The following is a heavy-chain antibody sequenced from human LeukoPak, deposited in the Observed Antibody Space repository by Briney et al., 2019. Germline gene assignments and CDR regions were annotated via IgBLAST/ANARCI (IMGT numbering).Heavy chain of an antibody. D-gene: IGHD4-23*01. V-gene: IGHV4-34*01. CDR3: ATKLRWHYYFDY. CDR2: INHSGST. J-gene: IGHJ4*02. CDR1: GGSFSGYY. Sequence: SETLSLTCAVYGGSFSGYYWSWIRQPPGKGLEWIGEINHSGSTNYNPSLKSRVTISVDTSKDQFSLKLSSVTAADTAVYYCATKLRWHYYFDYWGQGTLVTVSS.